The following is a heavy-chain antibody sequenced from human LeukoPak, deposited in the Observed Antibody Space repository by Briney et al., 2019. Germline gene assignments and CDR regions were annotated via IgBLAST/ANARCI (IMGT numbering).Heavy chain of an antibody. Sequence: GGALQISCKGSGCSFTSYWIGWGRQMPGKGLEWMGIIYPGDSDTRYSPSFQGQVPISADKSISTAYLQSSSLKASDTAMYYCARPWFGEWGFDYWLQGTLLTVSS. D-gene: IGHD3-10*01. J-gene: IGHJ4*02. CDR1: GCSFTSYW. V-gene: IGHV5-51*01. CDR3: ARPWFGEWGFDY. CDR2: IYPGDSDT.